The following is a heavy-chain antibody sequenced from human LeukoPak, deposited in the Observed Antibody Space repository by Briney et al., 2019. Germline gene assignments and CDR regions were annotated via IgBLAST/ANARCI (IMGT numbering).Heavy chain of an antibody. CDR1: GFTVSSNY. CDR2: IYSGGTT. CDR3: ARDRGYSSRKYYFDY. Sequence: GGSLRLSCAASGFTVSSNYMNWVRQAPGEGLEWVSVIYSGGTTYYADSVKGRFTISRDNSKNTLYLQMNSLRAEDTAVYYSARDRGYSSRKYYFDYWGQGTLVTVSS. J-gene: IGHJ4*02. D-gene: IGHD6-13*01. V-gene: IGHV3-66*01.